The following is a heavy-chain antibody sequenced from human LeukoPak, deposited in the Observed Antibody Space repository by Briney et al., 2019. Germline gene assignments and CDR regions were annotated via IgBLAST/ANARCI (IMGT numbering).Heavy chain of an antibody. J-gene: IGHJ6*04. V-gene: IGHV3-48*03. CDR2: ISSSGSTI. CDR1: GFTFSSYE. D-gene: IGHD3-10*02. CDR3: AELGITMIGGV. Sequence: PGGSLRLSCAASGFTFSSYEMNWVHQAPGKWLEWVSYISSSGSTIYYADSVKGRFTISRDNAKNSLCLQMNSLRAEDTAVYYCAELGITMIGGVWGKGTTVTISS.